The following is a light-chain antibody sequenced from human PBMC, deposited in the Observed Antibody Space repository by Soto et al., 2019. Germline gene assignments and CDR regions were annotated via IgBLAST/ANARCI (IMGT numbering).Light chain of an antibody. CDR2: EVT. Sequence: VLTQPPSASGSPGQSVTISCTGTSSDVGGYKYVSWYQHHPGKAPKVVIYEVTKRPSGVPDRFSGSQSGNTASLTVSGLQAEDEADYYCSSYGGTNNVVFGGGTKLTVL. CDR3: SSYGGTNNVV. J-gene: IGLJ2*01. CDR1: SSDVGGYKY. V-gene: IGLV2-8*01.